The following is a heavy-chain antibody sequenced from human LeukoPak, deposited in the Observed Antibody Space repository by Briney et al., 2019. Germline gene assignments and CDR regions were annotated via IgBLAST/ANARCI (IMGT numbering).Heavy chain of an antibody. J-gene: IGHJ5*02. Sequence: SETLSLTCAVYGGSFSGYYWGWIRQPPGKGLQWIGEITHNGYTNYNPALKSRVTISIDTSKNEFSLKVSSVTVADIAIYYCAASGGPINWFDPWGQGTLVTVSS. CDR2: ITHNGYT. V-gene: IGHV4-34*01. D-gene: IGHD3-10*01. CDR1: GGSFSGYY. CDR3: AASGGPINWFDP.